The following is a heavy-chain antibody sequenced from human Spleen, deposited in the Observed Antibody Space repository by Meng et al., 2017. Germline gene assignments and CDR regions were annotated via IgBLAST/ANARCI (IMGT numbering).Heavy chain of an antibody. CDR3: ARGFSSGWYDKDY. Sequence: VQLVKSGSELKKPGVSVKVSCKASGYTFTSYAMNWVRQAPGQGVGWMGWINTNTGNPTYAQGFTGRFVFSLDTSVSTAYLQISSLKAEDTAVYYCARGFSSGWYDKDYWGQGTLVTVSS. CDR2: INTNTGNP. CDR1: GYTFTSYA. V-gene: IGHV7-4-1*02. J-gene: IGHJ4*02. D-gene: IGHD6-19*01.